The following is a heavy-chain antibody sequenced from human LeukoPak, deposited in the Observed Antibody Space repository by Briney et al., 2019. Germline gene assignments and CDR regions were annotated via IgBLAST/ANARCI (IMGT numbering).Heavy chain of an antibody. CDR3: AGDPKYDCRALVY. D-gene: IGHD2/OR15-2a*01. Sequence: GGSLRLSCAASAFAFNDYGIHWVRQAPGKGLEWVAFVQADGGNIHYADSMKGRLSISRDTSKSTHYLHMNSLRADDTAVYYCAGDPKYDCRALVYWGQGTLVTVSS. J-gene: IGHJ4*02. CDR1: AFAFNDYG. CDR2: VQADGGNI. V-gene: IGHV3-30*02.